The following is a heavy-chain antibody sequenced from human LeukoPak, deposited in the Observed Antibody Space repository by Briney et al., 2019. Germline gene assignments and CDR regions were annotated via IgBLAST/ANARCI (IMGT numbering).Heavy chain of an antibody. CDR3: ASSPPMVRGVGDY. CDR2: ISSSSSYI. V-gene: IGHV3-21*04. Sequence: GGSLRLSCAASGFTFSSYSMNWVRQAPGKALECVSSISSSSSYIYYADSVKGLFTISRDNAKNSLYLQMNSRRAEDTAVYYCASSPPMVRGVGDYWGQGTLVTVSS. CDR1: GFTFSSYS. J-gene: IGHJ4*02. D-gene: IGHD3-10*01.